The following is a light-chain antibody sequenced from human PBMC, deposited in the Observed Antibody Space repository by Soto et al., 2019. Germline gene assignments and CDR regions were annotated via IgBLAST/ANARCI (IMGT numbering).Light chain of an antibody. CDR2: GSS. Sequence: EIVLTQSPGTLSLSPGERATLSCWASQTVNSNYLAWYHQKPGQAPRLLIYGSSRRATGIPDRFSGSGSGTDFTLTVSRLEREDFGVYYCQKYDGQWTFGQGTKVEI. V-gene: IGKV3-20*01. CDR3: QKYDGQWT. CDR1: QTVNSNY. J-gene: IGKJ1*01.